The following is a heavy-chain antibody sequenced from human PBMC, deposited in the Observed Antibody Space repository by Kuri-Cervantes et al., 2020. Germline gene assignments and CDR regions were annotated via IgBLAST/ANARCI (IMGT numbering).Heavy chain of an antibody. CDR3: ARARPAVAGSSHDPFDI. D-gene: IGHD6-19*01. CDR1: GFFFSDFY. V-gene: IGHV3-11*04. CDR2: ISSSVTTV. Sequence: GESLKISCTASGFFFSDFYMSWIRQAPGKGLEWVSYISSSVTTVSYADSVKGRFTISRDNAKNSLYLQMNSLRAEDTAVYYCARARPAVAGSSHDPFDIWGQGTMVTVSS. J-gene: IGHJ3*02.